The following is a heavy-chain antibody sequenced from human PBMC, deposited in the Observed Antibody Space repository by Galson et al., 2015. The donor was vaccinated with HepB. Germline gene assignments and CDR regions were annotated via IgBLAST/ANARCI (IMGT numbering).Heavy chain of an antibody. Sequence: LRLSCAASGFTFSSYSMNWVRQAPGKGLEWVSAISGSGGSIYYADSVKGRFTISRDNAKNSLYLQMNSLRDEDTAVYYCARDRSSVAGSLDYWGQGTLVTVSS. CDR1: GFTFSSYS. D-gene: IGHD6-19*01. CDR3: ARDRSSVAGSLDY. V-gene: IGHV3-48*02. CDR2: ISGSGGSI. J-gene: IGHJ4*02.